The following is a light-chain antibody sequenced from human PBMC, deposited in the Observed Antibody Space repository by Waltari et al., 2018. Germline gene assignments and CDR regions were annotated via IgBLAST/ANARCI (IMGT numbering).Light chain of an antibody. V-gene: IGLV2-14*01. Sequence: QSALTQPASVSGSPGQSITISCTGTSSDVGGYNSVPWYQQHPGKAPKLMIFDVSKRPSGVSNRFSGSKSGSTASLTISGLQAEDEADFYCNSYTSSSTWVFGGGTKLTVL. CDR3: NSYTSSSTWV. J-gene: IGLJ3*02. CDR2: DVS. CDR1: SSDVGGYNS.